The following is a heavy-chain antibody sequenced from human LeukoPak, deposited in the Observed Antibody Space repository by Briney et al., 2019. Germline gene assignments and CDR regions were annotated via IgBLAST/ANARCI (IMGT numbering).Heavy chain of an antibody. CDR1: GFTFSSHV. D-gene: IGHD1/OR15-1a*01. CDR3: ARDEGTVWNIKNYGFDV. J-gene: IGHJ3*01. Sequence: GGSLRLSCAASGFTFSSHVMHWVRQATGKGLEWLAVISKDGSSEFCADSVKGRFTISRDNSKNTLYLQMNSLRVEDTALYYCARDEGTVWNIKNYGFDVWGQGTVVTVSS. V-gene: IGHV3-30*01. CDR2: ISKDGSSE.